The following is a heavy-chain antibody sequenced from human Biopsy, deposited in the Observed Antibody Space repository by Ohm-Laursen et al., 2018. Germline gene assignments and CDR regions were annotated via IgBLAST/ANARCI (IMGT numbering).Heavy chain of an antibody. CDR2: IYYSVMT. CDR3: ARDSGILNYGNFKYYHYYSMDV. V-gene: IGHV4-59*02. CDR1: GDSVTKYY. Sequence: VTLSLTCTVSGDSVTKYYWSWIRQPPGKGLEWIGHIYYSVMTNYNPSLQSRVSISVDTSRNQVSLTLSSVTAADTAVYHCARDSGILNYGNFKYYHYYSMDVWGQGTKVTVSS. D-gene: IGHD4-11*01. J-gene: IGHJ6*02.